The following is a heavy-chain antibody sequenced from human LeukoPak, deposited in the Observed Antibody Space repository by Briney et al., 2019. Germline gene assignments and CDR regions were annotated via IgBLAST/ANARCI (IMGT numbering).Heavy chain of an antibody. CDR2: ISAYNGNT. J-gene: IGHJ6*03. Sequence: ASVKVSCKASGGTFSSYAISWVRQAPGQGLEWMGWISAYNGNTNYAQKLQGRVTMTTDTSTSTAYMELRSLRSDDTAVYYCATNYCSSTSCYNYYYYMDVWGKGTTVTVSS. CDR3: ATNYCSSTSCYNYYYYMDV. CDR1: GGTFSSYA. V-gene: IGHV1-18*01. D-gene: IGHD2-2*02.